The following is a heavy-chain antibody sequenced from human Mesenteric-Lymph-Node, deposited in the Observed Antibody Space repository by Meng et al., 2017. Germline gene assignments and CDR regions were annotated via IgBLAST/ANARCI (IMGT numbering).Heavy chain of an antibody. D-gene: IGHD2-2*01. CDR3: ARGGGCSSSSGDLDY. V-gene: IGHV4/OR15-8*01. Sequence: ESRAVRVRLSEPLAPISPVSSGSISTINCWSWVRQRPGKGLGLVGKIYHSGSANYNPSLKSRVTISVDKSKNQFSLKLSSVTAADTAMDYCARGGGCSSSSGDLDYWGQGILVTVSS. CDR2: IYHSGSA. CDR1: SGSISTINC. J-gene: IGHJ4*02.